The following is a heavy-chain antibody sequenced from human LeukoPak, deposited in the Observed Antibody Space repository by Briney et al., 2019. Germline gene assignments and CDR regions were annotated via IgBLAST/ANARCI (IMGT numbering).Heavy chain of an antibody. Sequence: PGGSLRLSCAASGFTFSTYSMNWVRQAPGKGLEWVSSISSSSYIYYADSVKGRLTISRDNARNSLYLQMNSLRAEDTAVYYCARDRSMATRLWTPTDYWGQGTLVTVSS. CDR2: ISSSSYI. J-gene: IGHJ4*02. V-gene: IGHV3-21*01. CDR1: GFTFSTYS. D-gene: IGHD6-6*01. CDR3: ARDRSMATRLWTPTDY.